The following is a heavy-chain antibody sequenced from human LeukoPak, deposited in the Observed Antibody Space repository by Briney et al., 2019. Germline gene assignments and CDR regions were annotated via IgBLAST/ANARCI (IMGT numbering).Heavy chain of an antibody. J-gene: IGHJ5*02. Sequence: SVKVSCKASGGTFSSYAISWVRQAPGQGLEWMGGIIPIFGTANYAQKFQGRVTITADKSTSTAYMELSSLRSEDTAVYYCASWAPYYYDSSGYWLSWFDPWGQGTLVTVSS. CDR3: ASWAPYYYDSSGYWLSWFDP. V-gene: IGHV1-69*06. CDR1: GGTFSSYA. D-gene: IGHD3-22*01. CDR2: IIPIFGTA.